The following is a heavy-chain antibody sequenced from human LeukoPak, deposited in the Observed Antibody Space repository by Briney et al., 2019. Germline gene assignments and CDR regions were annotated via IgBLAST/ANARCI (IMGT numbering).Heavy chain of an antibody. CDR3: ARAPSWGGLNTGWYDFDY. Sequence: ASVKVSCKASGYTFTNYDINWVRQATGQGLEWMGWMNPNSGNTGYAQKFQGRVTITRNTSISTAYMDLSSLRSEDTAVYYCARAPSWGGLNTGWYDFDYWGQGTLVTVSS. CDR1: GYTFTNYD. V-gene: IGHV1-8*03. D-gene: IGHD6-19*01. J-gene: IGHJ4*02. CDR2: MNPNSGNT.